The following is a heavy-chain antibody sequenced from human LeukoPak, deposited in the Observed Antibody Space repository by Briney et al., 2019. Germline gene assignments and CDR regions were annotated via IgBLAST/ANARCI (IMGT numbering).Heavy chain of an antibody. J-gene: IGHJ4*02. Sequence: ASVKVSCKASGYTFTSYYMHWVRQAPGQGLEWMGIINPSGGSTSYAQKFQGRVTMARDTSTSTVYMELSSLRSEDTAVYYCARFEWELGFDYWGQGTLVTVSS. CDR2: INPSGGST. D-gene: IGHD1-26*01. CDR3: ARFEWELGFDY. CDR1: GYTFTSYY. V-gene: IGHV1-46*01.